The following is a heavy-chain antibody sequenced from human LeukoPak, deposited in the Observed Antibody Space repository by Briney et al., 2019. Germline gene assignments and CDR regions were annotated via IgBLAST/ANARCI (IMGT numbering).Heavy chain of an antibody. V-gene: IGHV1-2*02. J-gene: IGHJ3*01. D-gene: IGHD6-13*01. CDR1: GYTFTDYY. CDR3: ARDSIEAPGLVFDF. Sequence: ASVKVSCKPSGYTFTDYYVHWMRQAPGQGLEWMGWINLNSGDTRYAQRFQGRLTVTRDTSISTAYMDLNGLRSDDTAVYYCARDSIEAPGLVFDFWGQGTMVTISS. CDR2: INLNSGDT.